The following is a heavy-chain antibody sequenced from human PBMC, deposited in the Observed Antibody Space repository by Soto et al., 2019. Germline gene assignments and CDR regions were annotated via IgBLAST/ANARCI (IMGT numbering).Heavy chain of an antibody. V-gene: IGHV3-48*01. Sequence: PGGSLRLSCAASGFTFSSYSMNWVRQAPGKGLEWVSYISSISSTIYYADSVKGRFTISRDNAKNSLYLQMNSLRAEDTAVYYCARARLNIVGMDVWGKGTTVTVSS. CDR3: ARARLNIVGMDV. CDR2: ISSISSTI. CDR1: GFTFSSYS. D-gene: IGHD2-15*01. J-gene: IGHJ6*04.